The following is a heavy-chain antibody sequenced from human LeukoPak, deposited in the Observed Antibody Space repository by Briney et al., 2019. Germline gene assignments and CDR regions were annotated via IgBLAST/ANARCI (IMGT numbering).Heavy chain of an antibody. D-gene: IGHD6-19*01. Sequence: GGSLRLSCVASGFTFSTYWMNWVRKAPGKGLVWVSHINNDGRSTNYADSVKGRFTISRDNSKNTLYLQMNSLRAEDTAVYYCARDRKAVAGIDYWGQGTLVTVSS. V-gene: IGHV3-74*01. CDR2: INNDGRST. J-gene: IGHJ4*02. CDR3: ARDRKAVAGIDY. CDR1: GFTFSTYW.